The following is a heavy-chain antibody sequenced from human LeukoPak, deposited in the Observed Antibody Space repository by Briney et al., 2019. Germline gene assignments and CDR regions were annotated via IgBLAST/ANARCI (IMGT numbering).Heavy chain of an antibody. CDR1: GGSISSGSYY. CDR3: GEAATVYHYTGSAP. Sequence: SETLSLTCTVSGGSISSGSYYWSWIRQPAGKGLEWIGRIYTSGSTNYNPSLKSRVTISVDTSKNQFSLKLSSVTAADTAVYYGGEAATVYHYTGSAPGGQGPLATVP. V-gene: IGHV4-61*02. D-gene: IGHD3-9*01. J-gene: IGHJ5*02. CDR2: IYTSGST.